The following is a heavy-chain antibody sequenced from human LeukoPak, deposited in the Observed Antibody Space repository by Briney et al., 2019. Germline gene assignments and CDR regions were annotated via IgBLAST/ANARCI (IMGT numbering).Heavy chain of an antibody. J-gene: IGHJ4*02. D-gene: IGHD5-18*01. CDR3: ARRIQLWPYYFDY. Sequence: SETLSLTCAVSGCSISNSDWWSWVRQPPGKGLEWIGEIYHTGSTNYNPSLKSRVTISVDKSKNQFSLNLSSVTAADTAVYYCARRIQLWPYYFDYWGQGTLVTVSS. V-gene: IGHV4-4*02. CDR2: IYHTGST. CDR1: GCSISNSDW.